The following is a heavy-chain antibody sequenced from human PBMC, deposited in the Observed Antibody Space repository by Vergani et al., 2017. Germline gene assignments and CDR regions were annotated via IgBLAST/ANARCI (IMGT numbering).Heavy chain of an antibody. D-gene: IGHD5-12*01. J-gene: IGHJ3*01. Sequence: EVQLVESGGGLVKPGGSLRLSCVASGFTFSHYSMNWVRQAPGKGLEWVSGISWNSGAVDYADSVRGRFTISRDNAKNSLFLEMNSLRFEDTAVYFCTKGSVYYHDSAGHGYDPYTGFDLWGQGRLVAVSS. V-gene: IGHV3-21*04. CDR1: GFTFSHYS. CDR2: ISWNSGAV. CDR3: TKGSVYYHDSAGHGYDPYTGFDL.